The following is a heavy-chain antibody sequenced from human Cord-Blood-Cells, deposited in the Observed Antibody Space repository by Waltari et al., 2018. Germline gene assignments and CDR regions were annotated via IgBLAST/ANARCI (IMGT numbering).Heavy chain of an antibody. Sequence: QLQLQESGPGLVKPSETLSLTCTVSGVSISRSSYYWGWIRQPPGKGLEWIGSIYYSGSTYYNPSLKSRVTISVDTSKNQFSLKLSSVTAADTAVYYCASFERGSAGYWGQGTLVTVSS. V-gene: IGHV4-39*07. D-gene: IGHD3-9*01. CDR2: IYYSGST. CDR1: GVSISRSSYY. J-gene: IGHJ4*02. CDR3: ASFERGSAGY.